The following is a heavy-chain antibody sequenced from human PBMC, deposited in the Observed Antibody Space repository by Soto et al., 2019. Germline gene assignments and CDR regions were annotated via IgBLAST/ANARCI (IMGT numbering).Heavy chain of an antibody. V-gene: IGHV1-69*01. Sequence: QVQLVQSGAEVKKPGSSVKVSCKASGGTFSTYGITWVRQASGQGLEWMGGIIPISGTIKFEQKFQGRLTITPDYSTSTVYMELSSLTSEDTAVYYCASRERVDAFDVWGHGTMVTVSS. J-gene: IGHJ3*01. CDR1: GGTFSTYG. D-gene: IGHD1-26*01. CDR3: ASRERVDAFDV. CDR2: IIPISGTI.